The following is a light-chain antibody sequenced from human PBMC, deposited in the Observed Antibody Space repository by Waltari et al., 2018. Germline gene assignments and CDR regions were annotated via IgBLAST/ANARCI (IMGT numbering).Light chain of an antibody. Sequence: SYVLTQPPSVSVAPGKTATITCGGDNIGSQGVNWYQQRPGQAPVLVVYDDSDRPSDIPDRFSGSISGNMATLTVSRVEAGDEADYYCQVWDSSRDLVLIGGGTKLTVL. CDR1: NIGSQG. J-gene: IGLJ2*01. CDR3: QVWDSSRDLVL. CDR2: DDS. V-gene: IGLV3-21*03.